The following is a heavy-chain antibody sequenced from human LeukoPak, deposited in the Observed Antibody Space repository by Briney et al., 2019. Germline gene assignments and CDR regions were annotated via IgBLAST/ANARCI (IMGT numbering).Heavy chain of an antibody. Sequence: PGGPLRLSCAASGFTFSDYYMSWIRQAPGKGLEWVSYISSSGSTIYYADSVKGRFTISRDNAKNSLYLQMNSLRAEDTAVYYCARVPPMVRGVIRASIGYYYYYGMDVWGQGTTVTVSS. CDR3: ARVPPMVRGVIRASIGYYYYYGMDV. CDR2: ISSSGSTI. V-gene: IGHV3-11*01. CDR1: GFTFSDYY. D-gene: IGHD3-10*01. J-gene: IGHJ6*02.